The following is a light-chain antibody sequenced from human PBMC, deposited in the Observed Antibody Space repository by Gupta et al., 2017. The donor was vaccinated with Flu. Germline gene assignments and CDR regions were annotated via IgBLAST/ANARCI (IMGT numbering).Light chain of an antibody. V-gene: IGLV2-14*01. Sequence: QSALTQPASVSGSPGHSITISCTGTSSDVGNSDYVSWYQQDPGKAPKLLIYDVSNRPSGVSSRFSGSKSGNTASLTISGLQAEDETDYYCSSYTSTTTFYVFGTGTKVTDL. J-gene: IGLJ1*01. CDR1: SSDVGNSDY. CDR2: DVS. CDR3: SSYTSTTTFYV.